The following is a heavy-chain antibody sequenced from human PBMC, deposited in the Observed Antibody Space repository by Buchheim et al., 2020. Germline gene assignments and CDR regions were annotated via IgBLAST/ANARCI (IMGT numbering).Heavy chain of an antibody. J-gene: IGHJ4*02. CDR3: AKVGVVAGGTFDY. Sequence: EVQLLESGGGLVQPGGSLRLSCAASGFTFSSSAMSWVRQAPGKGLEWVSSISGSGINTHYADSVKGRFTISRDNSKNTLYLQMNSLRAEDTAVYYCAKVGVVAGGTFDYWGQGTL. D-gene: IGHD6-19*01. CDR1: GFTFSSSA. V-gene: IGHV3-23*01. CDR2: ISGSGINT.